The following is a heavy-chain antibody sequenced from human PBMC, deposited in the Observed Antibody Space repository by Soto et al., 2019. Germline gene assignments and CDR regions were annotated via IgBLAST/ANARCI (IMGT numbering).Heavy chain of an antibody. Sequence: QVQLVQSGAEVKKPGASVKVSCKASGYTFTSYDINWVRQATGQGLEWMGWMNPTSGNTGYAQKFQGRVTMARNTSLSTAYMELSSLRAEDTAVYYCARAREYYYGMDVWGQGTTVTVSS. CDR3: ARAREYYYGMDV. J-gene: IGHJ6*02. V-gene: IGHV1-8*01. CDR1: GYTFTSYD. CDR2: MNPTSGNT.